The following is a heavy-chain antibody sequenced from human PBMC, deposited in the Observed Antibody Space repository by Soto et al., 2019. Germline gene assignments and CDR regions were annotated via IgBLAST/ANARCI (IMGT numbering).Heavy chain of an antibody. CDR2: IYYSGST. CDR3: ARGAPLLRYFDWFPRNWFDP. D-gene: IGHD3-9*01. CDR1: GGSISSYY. J-gene: IGHJ5*02. V-gene: IGHV4-59*01. Sequence: ETLSLTCTVSGGSISSYYWSWIRQPPGKGLEWIGYIYYSGSTNYNPSLKSRVTISVDTSKNQFSLKLSSVTAADTAVYYCARGAPLLRYFDWFPRNWFDPWGQGTLVTVSS.